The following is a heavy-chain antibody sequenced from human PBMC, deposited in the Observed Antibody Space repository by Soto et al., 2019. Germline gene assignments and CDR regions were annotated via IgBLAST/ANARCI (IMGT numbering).Heavy chain of an antibody. CDR2: IYFSGTT. D-gene: IGHD5-18*01. Sequence: QVQLQESGPGLVKPSETLSLTCTVSGGSVSSISPYWSWIRQPPGKGLEWIGYIYFSGTTNYNPSLKSRVTISLDTSKNQFSLKLSSVTAADTAVYYCARDGSSYAYFDYWGQRTLVTVSS. CDR1: GGSVSSISPY. CDR3: ARDGSSYAYFDY. J-gene: IGHJ4*02. V-gene: IGHV4-61*01.